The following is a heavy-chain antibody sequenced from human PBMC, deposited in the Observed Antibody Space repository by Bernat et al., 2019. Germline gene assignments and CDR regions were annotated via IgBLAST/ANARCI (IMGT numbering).Heavy chain of an antibody. D-gene: IGHD5-18*01. J-gene: IGHJ6*02. V-gene: IGHV3-30-3*01. CDR1: GITFSSYA. CDR2: ESSDGSSK. CDR3: ARDWVDTAMVTPKIYYYYGMDV. Sequence: QVQLVESGGGVVQPGRSLRLSCAASGITFSSYAMHWVRQVPGKGLGWVAGESSDGSSKYYADSVQGRFTISRDNSKNTLYLQMNSLRAEDTAVYYCARDWVDTAMVTPKIYYYYGMDVWGQGTTVTVSS.